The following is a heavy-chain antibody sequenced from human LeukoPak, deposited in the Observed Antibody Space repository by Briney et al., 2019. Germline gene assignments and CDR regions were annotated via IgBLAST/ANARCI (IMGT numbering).Heavy chain of an antibody. CDR3: ASALFSGSFDDY. CDR1: GFTFSSYS. V-gene: IGHV3-21*01. CDR2: ITSSSNYK. D-gene: IGHD1-26*01. Sequence: PGGSLRLSCAASGFTFSSYSMNWVRQAPGKGLEWVSSITSSSNYKHYADSVKGRFTISRDNAKNSLYLQMNSLRAEDTAVYYCASALFSGSFDDYWGQGTLVTVSS. J-gene: IGHJ4*02.